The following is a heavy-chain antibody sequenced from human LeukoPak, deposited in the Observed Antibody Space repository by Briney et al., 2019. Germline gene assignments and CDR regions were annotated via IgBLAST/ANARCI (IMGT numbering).Heavy chain of an antibody. J-gene: IGHJ1*01. CDR2: IYYSGST. D-gene: IGHD3-22*01. CDR1: GGSISSGGYF. CDR3: ASVSYDTSLQH. Sequence: SQTLSLTCTVSGGSISSGGYFWSWIRHHPGKGLEWIGYIYYSGSTYYNPSLKGRVTISVDTSENQFSLRLSSVTAADTAIYYCASVSYDTSLQHWGQGTLVTVSS. V-gene: IGHV4-31*03.